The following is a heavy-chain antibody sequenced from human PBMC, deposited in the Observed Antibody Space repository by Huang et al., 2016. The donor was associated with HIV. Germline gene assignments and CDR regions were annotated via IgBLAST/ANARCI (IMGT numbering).Heavy chain of an antibody. J-gene: IGHJ4*02. CDR2: IYSDDDK. V-gene: IGHV2-5*02. CDR3: AHSAFGTSGYYFRMHFDY. D-gene: IGHD3-22*01. CDR1: GFSLSTSEVG. Sequence: QITLKESGPMLVKPTQTLTLTCTFSGFSLSTSEVGVGWIHQPPGKALEWLELIYSDDDKRYRPSLKSRLTITKDTSRNQVVLTMTNMDPVDTGTYYCAHSAFGTSGYYFRMHFDYWGQGALVTVSS.